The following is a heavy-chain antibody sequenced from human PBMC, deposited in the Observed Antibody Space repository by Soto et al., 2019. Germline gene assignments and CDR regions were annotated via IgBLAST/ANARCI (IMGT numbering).Heavy chain of an antibody. CDR3: AKDQGSSWYEIDY. V-gene: IGHV3-23*01. CDR2: LSGSGGST. CDR1: GFTFSNYA. J-gene: IGHJ4*02. Sequence: EVQLLESGGGLVQPGGSLRLSCAASGFTFSNYAVTWVRQAPGQGLEWVSTLSGSGGSTYYADSVKGRFTISRDNSKNTLYLQMNSLIAEDTAVYYCAKDQGSSWYEIDYWGQGSLFTVS. D-gene: IGHD6-13*01.